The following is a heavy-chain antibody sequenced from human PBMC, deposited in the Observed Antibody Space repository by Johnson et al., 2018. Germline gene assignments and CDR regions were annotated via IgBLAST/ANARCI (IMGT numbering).Heavy chain of an antibody. V-gene: IGHV3-21*01. CDR1: GFTFSTCS. D-gene: IGHD2-8*02. CDR3: ARDGTAWSGDS. J-gene: IGHJ4*02. Sequence: VQLVQSGGGLVKPGGSLRLSCAASGFTFSTCSMNWIRQAPGKGLEWVSSISSSGNYIYYADSVKGRFTISRDNAKNSLYRQLNSLTVEDTAVYYCARDGTAWSGDSWGQGTLVTVSS. CDR2: ISSSGNYI.